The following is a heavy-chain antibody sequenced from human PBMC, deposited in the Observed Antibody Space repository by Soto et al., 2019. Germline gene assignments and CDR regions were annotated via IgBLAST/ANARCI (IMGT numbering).Heavy chain of an antibody. J-gene: IGHJ3*02. V-gene: IGHV3-74*01. Sequence: GGSLRLSCAASGFTFSSYWMHWVRQAPGKGLVWVSRINSDGSSTSYADSVKGRFTISRDNAKNTLYLQMNSLRAEDTAVYYCASSTRHLYFFNWNHGDDAFDIWGQGTMVTVSS. CDR2: INSDGSST. CDR1: GFTFSSYW. D-gene: IGHD1-20*01. CDR3: ASSTRHLYFFNWNHGDDAFDI.